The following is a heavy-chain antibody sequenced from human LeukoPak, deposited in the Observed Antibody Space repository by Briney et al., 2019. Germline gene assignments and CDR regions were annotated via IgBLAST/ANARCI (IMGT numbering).Heavy chain of an antibody. D-gene: IGHD3-10*01. CDR1: GYTFTSYY. V-gene: IGHV1-46*01. Sequence: GASVKVSCKATGYTFTSYYMHWVRQAPGQGLEWMGIINPSGGSTSYVQKFQGRVTMTRDTSTGTVYMELSSLRSEDTAVYYCARLSGILYYFDYWGQGTLVTVSS. CDR2: INPSGGST. J-gene: IGHJ4*02. CDR3: ARLSGILYYFDY.